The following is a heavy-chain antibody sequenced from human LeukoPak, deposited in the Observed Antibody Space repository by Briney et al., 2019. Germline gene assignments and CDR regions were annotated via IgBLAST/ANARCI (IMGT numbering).Heavy chain of an antibody. D-gene: IGHD2-2*01. V-gene: IGHV3-21*01. CDR1: GFTFSSYS. CDR3: ARGGCSSNSCRPYYFDY. CDR2: ISSSSSYI. Sequence: GGSLRLSCAASGFTFSSYSMNWVRQAPGKGLEWVSSISSSSSYIYYADSVKGRFTISRDNAKNSLYLQMNSLRAEDTAVYYCARGGCSSNSCRPYYFDYWGQGTLVTVSS. J-gene: IGHJ4*02.